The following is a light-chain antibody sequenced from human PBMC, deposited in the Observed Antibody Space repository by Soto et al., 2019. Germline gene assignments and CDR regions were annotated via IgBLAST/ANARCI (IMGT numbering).Light chain of an antibody. J-gene: IGLJ1*01. CDR3: SSFTSTTALYV. CDR2: EVT. CDR1: SSDIGGYNY. Sequence: QSALTQPASVSGSPGQSITISCTGTSSDIGGYNYVSWYQQHPGKVPKHIIFEVTTRPSGVSNRFSGSKSGNTASLTISGLQADDEADYYCSSFTSTTALYVFGTGTKLTVL. V-gene: IGLV2-14*01.